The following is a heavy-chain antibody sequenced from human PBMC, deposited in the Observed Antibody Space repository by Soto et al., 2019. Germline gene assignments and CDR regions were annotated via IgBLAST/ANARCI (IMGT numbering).Heavy chain of an antibody. D-gene: IGHD3-9*01. CDR3: ARAVPYYDILTGWGYFDY. CDR2: IYYSGST. V-gene: IGHV4-59*01. CDR1: GGSISSYY. Sequence: PSGTLLTCTVSGGSISSYYWSWIRQPPGKGLEWIGYIYYSGSTNYNPSLKSRVTISVDTSKNQFSLKLSSVTAADTAVYYCARAVPYYDILTGWGYFDYWGQGTLVTVSS. J-gene: IGHJ4*02.